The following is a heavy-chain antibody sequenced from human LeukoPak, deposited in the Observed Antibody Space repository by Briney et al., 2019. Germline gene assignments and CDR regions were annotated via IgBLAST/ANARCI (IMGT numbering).Heavy chain of an antibody. CDR2: ISAYNGNT. Sequence: GASVKVSCKASGYTFTNYDINWVRQAPGQGLEWMGWISAYNGNTRYAQKFQGRVTMSRNTSISTAYMELGSLRSEDTAVYYCARVPRRGERFDPWGQGTLVTVSS. J-gene: IGHJ5*02. V-gene: IGHV1-8*02. CDR1: GYTFTNYD. D-gene: IGHD3-10*01. CDR3: ARVPRRGERFDP.